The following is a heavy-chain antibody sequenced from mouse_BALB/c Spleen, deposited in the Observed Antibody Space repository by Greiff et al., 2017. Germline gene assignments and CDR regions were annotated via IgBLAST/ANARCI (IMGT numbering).Heavy chain of an antibody. CDR3: ARDRYFDV. J-gene: IGHJ1*01. Sequence: EVKVEESGAELVKPGASVKLSCTASGFNIKDTYMHWVKQRPEQGLEWIGRIDPANGNTKYDPKFQGKATITADTSSNTAYLQLSSLTSEDTAVYYCARDRYFDVWGAGTTVTVSS. V-gene: IGHV14-3*02. CDR1: GFNIKDTY. CDR2: IDPANGNT.